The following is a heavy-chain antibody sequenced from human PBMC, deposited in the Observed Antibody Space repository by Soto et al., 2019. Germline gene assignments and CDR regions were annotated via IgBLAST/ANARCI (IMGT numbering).Heavy chain of an antibody. Sequence: QVQLVQSGAEVKEPGASMKVSCKASGYTFTDHYINWVRQAPGHAPEYMGWIHTNSGETKYVERFRGTVTMTRDTSISTAYLEVRRLTSDDTAVYYCASDPSRQSWKWFDPWGPGTRVTVSS. V-gene: IGHV1-2*02. J-gene: IGHJ5*02. CDR2: IHTNSGET. D-gene: IGHD1-1*01. CDR1: GYTFTDHY. CDR3: ASDPSRQSWKWFDP.